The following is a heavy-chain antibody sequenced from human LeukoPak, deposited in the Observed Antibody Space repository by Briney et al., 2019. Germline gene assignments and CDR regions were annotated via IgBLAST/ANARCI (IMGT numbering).Heavy chain of an antibody. Sequence: SETLSLTCTVSGGSISSSSYYWGWIRQPPGKGLEWIGSISYSGSTYYNPSLKSRGTISADTSKNQFSLNLSSVTAADTAVYYCARLFDAFDIWGQGTMVTVSS. CDR3: ARLFDAFDI. D-gene: IGHD2-21*01. V-gene: IGHV4-39*01. CDR2: ISYSGST. CDR1: GGSISSSSYY. J-gene: IGHJ3*02.